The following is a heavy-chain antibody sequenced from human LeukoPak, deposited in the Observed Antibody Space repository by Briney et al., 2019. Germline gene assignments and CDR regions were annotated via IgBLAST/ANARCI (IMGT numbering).Heavy chain of an antibody. D-gene: IGHD3-10*01. Sequence: SETLSLTCAVYGGSFSGYYWSWIRQPPGKGLEWIGEINHSGSTNYNPSLKSRVTISVDTSKNQFSLKLSSVTAADTAVYYCARGYLWSVWYYYGMDVWGQGTTVTVSS. J-gene: IGHJ6*02. CDR3: ARGYLWSVWYYYGMDV. CDR2: INHSGST. V-gene: IGHV4-34*01. CDR1: GGSFSGYY.